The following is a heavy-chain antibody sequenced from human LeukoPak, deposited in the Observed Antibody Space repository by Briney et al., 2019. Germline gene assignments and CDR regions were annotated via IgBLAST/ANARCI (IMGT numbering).Heavy chain of an antibody. D-gene: IGHD5-24*01. CDR2: INHSGST. V-gene: IGHV4-34*01. CDR1: GGSISSYY. Sequence: SETLSLTCTVSGGSISSYYWGWIRQPPGKGLEWIGEINHSGSTNYNPSLKSRVTISVDTSKNQFSLKLSSVTAADTAVYYCARGLPDGYNSYYFDYWGQGTLVTVSS. CDR3: ARGLPDGYNSYYFDY. J-gene: IGHJ4*02.